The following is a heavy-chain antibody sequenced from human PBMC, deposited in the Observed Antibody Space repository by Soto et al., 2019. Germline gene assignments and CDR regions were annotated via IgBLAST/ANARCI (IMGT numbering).Heavy chain of an antibody. Sequence: GESLKIYLKGSGYSFTSYWIGWVRQMPAKGLEWMGIIYPGDSDTRDSMSLEEHDTHSADKPICTAYVEWSVQKASDTAMDYWARHGYYYDSSDYYPLVVWGQGTMVTVSS. D-gene: IGHD3-22*01. J-gene: IGHJ3*01. V-gene: IGHV5-51*01. CDR1: GYSFTSYW. CDR3: ARHGYYYDSSDYYPLVV. CDR2: IYPGDSDT.